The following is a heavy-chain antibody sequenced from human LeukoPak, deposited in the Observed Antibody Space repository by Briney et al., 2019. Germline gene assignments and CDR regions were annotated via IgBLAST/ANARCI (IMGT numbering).Heavy chain of an antibody. CDR3: ARANEYSSGRKYAFDI. Sequence: GGSLRLSCAASGFTFSDYYMSWIRQAPGKGLEWVSYISSSSSYTNYADSVKGRFTISRDNAKNSLYLQMNSLRAEDTAVYYCARANEYSSGRKYAFDIWGQGTMVTVSS. D-gene: IGHD6-19*01. CDR2: ISSSSSYT. J-gene: IGHJ3*02. V-gene: IGHV3-11*06. CDR1: GFTFSDYY.